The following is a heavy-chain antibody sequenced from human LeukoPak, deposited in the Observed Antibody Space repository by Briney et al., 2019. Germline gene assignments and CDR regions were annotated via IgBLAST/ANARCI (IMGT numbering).Heavy chain of an antibody. J-gene: IGHJ3*02. CDR1: GGSISSSSYY. Sequence: PSETLSLTCTVSGGSISSSSYYWGWIRQPPGKGLEWIGSIYYSGSTYYNLSLKSRVTVSVDTSKNQFSLKLSSVTAADTAVYYCARESDYGDAFDIWGQGTMVTVSS. V-gene: IGHV4-39*07. CDR2: IYYSGST. CDR3: ARESDYGDAFDI. D-gene: IGHD4-17*01.